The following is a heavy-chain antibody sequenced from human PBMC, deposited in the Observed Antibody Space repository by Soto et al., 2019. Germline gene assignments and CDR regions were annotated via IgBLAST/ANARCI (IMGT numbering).Heavy chain of an antibody. CDR2: ISGSGGRT. CDR1: GFPFSSYA. Sequence: GGSLRLSCVASGFPFSSYAMSWVRQTPGKGPEWVSGISGSGGRTYYADSVKGRFTISRDNSNNTLSLQMHILRVEDTAVYFCAKGGYYSLFDIWGQGTMVTVSS. D-gene: IGHD3-16*01. J-gene: IGHJ3*02. CDR3: AKGGYYSLFDI. V-gene: IGHV3-23*01.